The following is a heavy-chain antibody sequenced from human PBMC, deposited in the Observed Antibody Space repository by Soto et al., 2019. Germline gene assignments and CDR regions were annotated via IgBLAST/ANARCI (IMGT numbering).Heavy chain of an antibody. V-gene: IGHV3-7*01. CDR3: ARVGRWLRPRAVDY. D-gene: IGHD5-12*01. CDR2: IKQDGSEK. J-gene: IGHJ4*02. CDR1: GFTFSSYW. Sequence: GGSLRLSCAASGFTFSSYWMSWVRQAPGKGLEWVANIKQDGSEKYYVDSVKGRFTISRDNAKNSLYLQMNSLRAEDTAVYYCARVGRWLRPRAVDYWGQGTLVTVSS.